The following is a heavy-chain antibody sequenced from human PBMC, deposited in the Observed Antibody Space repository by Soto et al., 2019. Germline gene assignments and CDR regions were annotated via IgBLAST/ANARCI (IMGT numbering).Heavy chain of an antibody. CDR1: GFTFSSYG. Sequence: GGSLRLSCAASGFTFSSYGMHWVRQAPGKGLEWVAVISYDGSNKYYADSVKGRFTISRDNSKNTLYLQMNSLRAEDTAVYYCAKDGGGSPLGEYWGQGTLVTVSS. V-gene: IGHV3-30*18. CDR3: AKDGGGSPLGEY. D-gene: IGHD1-26*01. J-gene: IGHJ4*02. CDR2: ISYDGSNK.